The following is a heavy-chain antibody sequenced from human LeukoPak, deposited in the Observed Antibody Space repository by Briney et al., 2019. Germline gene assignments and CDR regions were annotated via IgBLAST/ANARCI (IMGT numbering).Heavy chain of an antibody. CDR1: GFTFSSYA. D-gene: IGHD5-12*01. CDR3: AKALALTGYSGYDDAFDI. J-gene: IGHJ3*02. Sequence: GGSLRLSCAASGFTFSSYAMSWVRQAPGKGLEWVSAISGSGGSTYYADSVKGRFTISRDNSKNTLYLQMNSLRAEDTAVYYCAKALALTGYSGYDDAFDIWGQGTMVTVYS. V-gene: IGHV3-23*01. CDR2: ISGSGGST.